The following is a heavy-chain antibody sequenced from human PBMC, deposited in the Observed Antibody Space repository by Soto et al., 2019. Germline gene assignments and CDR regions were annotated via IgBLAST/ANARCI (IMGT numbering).Heavy chain of an antibody. J-gene: IGHJ4*02. CDR3: ARGGVIAANKELHADY. D-gene: IGHD2-15*01. CDR1: GYTFTNSA. V-gene: IGHV1-3*01. Sequence: QVQLVQSGAEVKKPGASVKVSCKASGYTFTNSAIHWVRPAPGQTLEWMGWINVGNGNTKYSQKFQGRVTITRDTSASTADLELSSLISEDTAVYYCARGGVIAANKELHADYWGRGTLVTVSS. CDR2: INVGNGNT.